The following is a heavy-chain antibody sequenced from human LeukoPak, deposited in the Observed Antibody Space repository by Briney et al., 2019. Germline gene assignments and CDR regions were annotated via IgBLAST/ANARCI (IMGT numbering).Heavy chain of an antibody. V-gene: IGHV3-7*03. CDR2: TKPDGSAE. J-gene: IGHJ4*02. Sequence: PGGSLRLSCAASGFTFRNYWMGWVRQAPGKGLEWVANTKPDGSAEYYADSVRGRFTTSRDNANNFLYLQMNSLRAEDTALYYCARAPITSPFYFDSWGQGTLVTVSS. CDR3: ARAPITSPFYFDS. CDR1: GFTFRNYW. D-gene: IGHD2-2*01.